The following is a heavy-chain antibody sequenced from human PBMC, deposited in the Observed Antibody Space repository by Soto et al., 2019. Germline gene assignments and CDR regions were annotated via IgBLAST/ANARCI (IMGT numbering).Heavy chain of an antibody. CDR2: IKQDGIEK. CDR3: AKKWQLGFDY. D-gene: IGHD6-13*01. CDR1: GFTLSSYW. V-gene: IGHV3-7*03. J-gene: IGHJ4*02. Sequence: GGSLRLSGAASGFTLSSYWMSWVRQAPGKGLEWVANIKQDGIEKYYAASVKGRFTISRDNAKNSLYLQMNSLRAEDTAVYYCAKKWQLGFDYLGQGTLVTVSS.